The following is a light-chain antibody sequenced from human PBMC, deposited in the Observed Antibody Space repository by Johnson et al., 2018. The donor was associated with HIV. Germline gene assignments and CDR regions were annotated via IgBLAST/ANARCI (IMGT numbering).Light chain of an antibody. CDR3: GTWDSSLGAGLYR. CDR1: SSNIGNNY. J-gene: IGLJ1*01. V-gene: IGLV1-51*01. CDR2: DNN. Sequence: QAVLTQPPSVSAAPGQKVTISCSGSSSNIGNNYVSWYQQLPGTAPKLLIYDNNKRPSGIPDRFSGSKSGTSATLGITGLQTGDEADYYCGTWDSSLGAGLYRFGTVAKLTVL.